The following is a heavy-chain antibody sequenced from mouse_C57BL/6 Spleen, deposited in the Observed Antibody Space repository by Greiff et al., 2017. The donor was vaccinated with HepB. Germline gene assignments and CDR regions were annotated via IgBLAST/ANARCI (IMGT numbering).Heavy chain of an antibody. CDR2: INPSNGGT. CDR1: GYTFTSYW. V-gene: IGHV1-53*01. CDR3: ARAIYSCGSSSFDY. J-gene: IGHJ2*01. Sequence: QVQLQQSGTELVKPGASVKLSCKASGYTFTSYWMHWVKQRPGQGLEWIGNINPSNGGTNYNEKFKSKATLTVDKSSSTAYMQLSSLTSEDSAVYDCARAIYSCGSSSFDYWGQGTTLTVSS. D-gene: IGHD1-1*01.